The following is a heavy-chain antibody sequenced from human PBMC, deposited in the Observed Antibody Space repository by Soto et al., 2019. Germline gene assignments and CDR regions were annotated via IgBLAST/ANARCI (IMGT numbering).Heavy chain of an antibody. CDR3: ARSQIEASRSGYYGMDV. Sequence: SETLSLTCAVSGGSISSSNWWSWVRQPPGKGLEWIGEIYHSGSTNYNPSLKSRVTISVDKSKNQFSLKLSSVTAADTAVYYCARSQIEASRSGYYGMDVWGQGTTVTVSS. CDR1: GGSISSSNW. D-gene: IGHD1-26*01. V-gene: IGHV4-4*02. J-gene: IGHJ6*02. CDR2: IYHSGST.